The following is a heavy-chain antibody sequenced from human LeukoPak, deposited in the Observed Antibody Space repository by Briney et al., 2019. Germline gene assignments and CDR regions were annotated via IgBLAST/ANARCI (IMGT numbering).Heavy chain of an antibody. J-gene: IGHJ5*02. D-gene: IGHD3-10*01. CDR2: IVVGSGNT. V-gene: IGHV1-58*02. Sequence: ASVKVSCKASAYTFTGYYMHWVRQARGQRLEWIGWIVVGSGNTNYAQKFQERVTITRDMSTSTAYMELSSLRSEDTAVYYCAAIQSDHTMVRGFDPWGQGTLVTVSS. CDR3: AAIQSDHTMVRGFDP. CDR1: AYTFTGYY.